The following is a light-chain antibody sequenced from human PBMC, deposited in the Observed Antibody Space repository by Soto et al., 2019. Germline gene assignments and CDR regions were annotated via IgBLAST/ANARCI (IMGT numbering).Light chain of an antibody. CDR3: QKYSSVPV. V-gene: IGKV1-27*01. CDR1: QGIRNF. Sequence: DIQMTQSPTSLSASVGDRVTITCQASQGIRNFVAWYQQKPGKARKLLIYAASTLQSGVPSRYSGSGSGTDFTLPINCLQPEDFASYSCQKYSSVPVFGPGTKVEIK. J-gene: IGKJ3*01. CDR2: AAS.